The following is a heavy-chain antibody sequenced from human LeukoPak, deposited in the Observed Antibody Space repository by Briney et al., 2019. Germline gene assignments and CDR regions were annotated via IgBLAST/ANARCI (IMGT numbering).Heavy chain of an antibody. V-gene: IGHV3-23*01. CDR2: ISDSGGST. J-gene: IGHJ4*02. Sequence: GGSLRLSCAASGFAFSNYALSWVRQAPGKGLEWVSGISDSGGSTYYADSVKGRFTISRDNSKNTLYLQMNSLRAEDTAVYYCAKDRWGANEFDYWGQGTLVTVSS. D-gene: IGHD1-26*01. CDR1: GFAFSNYA. CDR3: AKDRWGANEFDY.